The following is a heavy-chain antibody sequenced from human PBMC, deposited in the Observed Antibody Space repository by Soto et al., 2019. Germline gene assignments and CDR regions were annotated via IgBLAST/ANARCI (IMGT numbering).Heavy chain of an antibody. CDR3: ARWWSGSRQGFDP. Sequence: QVQLQESGPGLVKPSQTLSLTCTVSGGSISSGDYYWSWIRQHPGKGLEWIGYIHYSGSTYYNPSLKSRVTISVDTSKNQCSLKLSSVTAADTAVYYCARWWSGSRQGFDPWGQGTLVTVSS. V-gene: IGHV4-31*03. CDR1: GGSISSGDYY. CDR2: IHYSGST. J-gene: IGHJ5*02. D-gene: IGHD3-3*01.